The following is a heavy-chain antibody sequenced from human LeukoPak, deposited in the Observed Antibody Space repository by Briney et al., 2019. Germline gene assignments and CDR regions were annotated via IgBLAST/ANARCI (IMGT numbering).Heavy chain of an antibody. Sequence: SETPSLTRTVSGASVSSASYWALVRQPPGKGVEWIAHIYNGVNTNYNPSLKSRVTISVDTSKNQFSLRLNSVTAADTAVYYCARSRAFNSGAFDPWGQGSLVTVSS. CDR1: GASVSSASY. V-gene: IGHV4-61*01. J-gene: IGHJ5*02. CDR2: IYNGVNT. CDR3: ARSRAFNSGAFDP. D-gene: IGHD1-26*01.